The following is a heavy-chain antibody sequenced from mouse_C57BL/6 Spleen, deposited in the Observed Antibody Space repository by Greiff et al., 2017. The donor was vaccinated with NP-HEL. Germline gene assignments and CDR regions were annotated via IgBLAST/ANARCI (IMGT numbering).Heavy chain of an antibody. J-gene: IGHJ4*01. CDR1: GFTFSDYG. D-gene: IGHD3-2*02. Sequence: EVKVVESGGGLVKPGGSLKLSCAASGFTFSDYGMHWVRQAPEKGLEWVAYISSGSSTIYYADTVKGRFTISRHNAKNTLFLQMTRLRSEDTAMYYCARRAAQAPSAMDYWGQGTSVTVSS. V-gene: IGHV5-17*01. CDR3: ARRAAQAPSAMDY. CDR2: ISSGSSTI.